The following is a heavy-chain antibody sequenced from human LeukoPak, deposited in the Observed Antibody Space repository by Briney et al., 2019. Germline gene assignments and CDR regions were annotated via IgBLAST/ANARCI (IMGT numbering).Heavy chain of an antibody. V-gene: IGHV3-73*01. CDR3: TSPRTTFGVAPGL. J-gene: IGHJ4*02. Sequence: GGSLRLSCAASGFTFSGSAMHWVRQASGKGLEWVGRIRSKANSYATAYAASVKGRFTISRDDSKNTAYLQMNSLKTEDTAVYYCTSPRTTFGVAPGLWGQGTLVTVSS. CDR2: IRSKANSYAT. CDR1: GFTFSGSA. D-gene: IGHD3-3*01.